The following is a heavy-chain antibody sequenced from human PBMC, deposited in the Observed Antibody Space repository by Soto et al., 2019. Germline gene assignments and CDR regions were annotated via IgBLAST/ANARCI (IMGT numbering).Heavy chain of an antibody. CDR3: AKDDGLYGDYDYSAFDV. Sequence: QVQLVESGGGLVKPGGSLRLSCAASGFTFTDYYMTWIRQAPGKGLEWLSHISNSGSAIYYADSVKGRFIISRDNAKNSVYLEMNSLRVKDTAIYYCAKDDGLYGDYDYSAFDVWGQGTMVIVSS. D-gene: IGHD4-17*01. CDR2: ISNSGSAI. J-gene: IGHJ3*01. V-gene: IGHV3-11*01. CDR1: GFTFTDYY.